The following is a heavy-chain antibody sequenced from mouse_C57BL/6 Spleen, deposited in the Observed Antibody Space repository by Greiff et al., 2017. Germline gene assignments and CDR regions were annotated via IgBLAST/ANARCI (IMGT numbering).Heavy chain of an antibody. CDR3: TPRGRDY. CDR1: GFNIKDDY. D-gene: IGHD3-3*01. V-gene: IGHV14-4*01. J-gene: IGHJ2*01. CDR2: IDPENGDT. Sequence: VQLQQSGAELVRPGASVKLSCTASGFNIKDDYMHWVKQRPEQGLEWIGWIDPENGDTEYASKFPGTATITADTSSNTAYLQLSSLTAEDTAVYYGTPRGRDYWGQGATLTVSS.